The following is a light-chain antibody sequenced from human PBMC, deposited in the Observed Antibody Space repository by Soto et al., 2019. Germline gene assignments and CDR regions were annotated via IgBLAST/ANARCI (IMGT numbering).Light chain of an antibody. Sequence: QSALTQPPSASGSPGQSVSISCTGTSSDVGGYNYVSWYQQLPGKAPKLMIYEVNKRPPGVPDRFSGSKSGNTASLTVSGLQTEDEADYYCSSYAGRNNLIFGGGTKLTVL. J-gene: IGLJ2*01. CDR3: SSYAGRNNLI. CDR2: EVN. CDR1: SSDVGGYNY. V-gene: IGLV2-8*01.